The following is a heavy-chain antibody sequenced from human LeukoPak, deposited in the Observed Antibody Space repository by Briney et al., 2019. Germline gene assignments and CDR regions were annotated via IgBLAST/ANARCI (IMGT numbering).Heavy chain of an antibody. CDR3: ARVGTWELQRVFDY. CDR2: INRHGNEV. V-gene: IGHV3-7*01. CDR1: GFMFCDYW. D-gene: IGHD1-1*01. Sequence: GGSLRLSCAASGFMFCDYWMTWVRQVPGTGLEWVANINRHGNEVHYVDSVKGRFTISRDNAKNSLYLQLDSLRVEDTAVYYCARVGTWELQRVFDYWGQGTLVTVSS. J-gene: IGHJ4*02.